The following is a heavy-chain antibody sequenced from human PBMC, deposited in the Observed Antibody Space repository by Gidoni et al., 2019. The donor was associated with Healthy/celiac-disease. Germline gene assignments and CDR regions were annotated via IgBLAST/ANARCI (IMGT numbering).Heavy chain of an antibody. D-gene: IGHD3-22*01. J-gene: IGHJ4*02. CDR2: ISGSGGST. V-gene: IGHV3-23*01. CDR1: GFTFSSYA. Sequence: TASGFTFSSYAMSWVRQAPGKGLEWVSAISGSGGSTYYADSVKGRFTITRDNSKNTLYLQMNSLRAEDTAVYYCAKAPPYYYDSSGYYSYYFDYWGQGTLVTVSS. CDR3: AKAPPYYYDSSGYYSYYFDY.